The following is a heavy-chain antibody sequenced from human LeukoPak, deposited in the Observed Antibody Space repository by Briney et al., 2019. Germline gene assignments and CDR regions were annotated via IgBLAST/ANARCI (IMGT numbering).Heavy chain of an antibody. Sequence: GGSLRLSCAASGFTFSSFEMNWVRQAPGRGLEWVSYITSSGDTIYYADSVKGRFTISRDNAKNSLYLQMNSLRAEDTAVYYCARGSRSIDYWGQGTLVTVSS. J-gene: IGHJ4*02. D-gene: IGHD1-26*01. CDR3: ARGSRSIDY. V-gene: IGHV3-48*03. CDR2: ITSSGDTI. CDR1: GFTFSSFE.